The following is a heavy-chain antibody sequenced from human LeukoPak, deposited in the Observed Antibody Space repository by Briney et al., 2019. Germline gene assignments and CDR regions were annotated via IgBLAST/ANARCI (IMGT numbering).Heavy chain of an antibody. Sequence: GESLRLSCAASGFTFSSYEMNWVRQAPGKGLEWVSYISSSGSTIYYADSVKGRFTISRDNAKNSLYLQMNSLRAEDTAVYYCAREFYYDSSPFDYWGQGTLVTVSS. CDR3: AREFYYDSSPFDY. CDR1: GFTFSSYE. CDR2: ISSSGSTI. V-gene: IGHV3-48*03. J-gene: IGHJ4*02. D-gene: IGHD3-22*01.